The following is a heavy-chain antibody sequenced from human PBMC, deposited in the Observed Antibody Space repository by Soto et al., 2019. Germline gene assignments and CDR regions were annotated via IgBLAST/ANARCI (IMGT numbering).Heavy chain of an antibody. J-gene: IGHJ4*02. CDR3: AKNPRMYYYDSSGWYYFDY. CDR2: ISGSGGST. D-gene: IGHD3-22*01. CDR1: GFTFSSYA. Sequence: GGSLRLSCAASGFTFSSYAMIWVRQAPGKGLEWVSAISGSGGSTYYADSVKGRFTISRDNSKNTLYLQMNSLRAEDTAVYYCAKNPRMYYYDSSGWYYFDYWGQGTLVTVSS. V-gene: IGHV3-23*01.